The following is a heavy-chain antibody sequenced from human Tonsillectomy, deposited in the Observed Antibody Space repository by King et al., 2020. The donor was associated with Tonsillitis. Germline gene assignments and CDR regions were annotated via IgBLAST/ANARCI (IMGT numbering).Heavy chain of an antibody. CDR1: GYTFTSYG. CDR2: ISGYNGNT. V-gene: IGHV1-18*01. J-gene: IGHJ3*02. CDR3: ARGSNYDSSGYYDDAFDI. D-gene: IGHD3-22*01. Sequence: QLVQSGAEVKKPGASVKVSCKASGYTFTSYGISWVRQPPGQGLEWMGWISGYNGNTDYIQKFQGRVTMTTDTSTTTAYMELRSLRSDDTAVYYCARGSNYDSSGYYDDAFDIWGQGTMVTVSS.